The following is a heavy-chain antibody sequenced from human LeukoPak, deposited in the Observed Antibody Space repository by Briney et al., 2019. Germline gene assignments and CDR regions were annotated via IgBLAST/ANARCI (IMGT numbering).Heavy chain of an antibody. J-gene: IGHJ4*02. CDR3: AKTWIQLWLYFDY. Sequence: GGSLRLSCAASGFTFSSYAMSWVRQAPGKGLEWVSAISGSGGSTYYADSVKGRFTISRDNSKNTLYLQMNSLRAEDTAVYYFAKTWIQLWLYFDYWGQGPLVTVSS. D-gene: IGHD5-18*01. V-gene: IGHV3-23*01. CDR1: GFTFSSYA. CDR2: ISGSGGST.